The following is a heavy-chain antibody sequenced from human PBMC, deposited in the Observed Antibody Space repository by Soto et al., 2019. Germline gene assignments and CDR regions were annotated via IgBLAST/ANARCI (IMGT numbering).Heavy chain of an antibody. J-gene: IGHJ4*02. D-gene: IGHD2-21*01. V-gene: IGHV3-21*06. Sequence: EVQLVQSGGGLVKPGGSLRLSCAASGLTLSMWTLNWVRQTPGNGLEWVSSLGVSDVIFYAASVKGRFTMSRDRSKNVVYLQMDRLRAEDTGVYYCARLTGIPEIAPTEEDYWGQGTPVTVSA. CDR2: LGVSDVI. CDR3: ARLTGIPEIAPTEEDY. CDR1: GLTLSMWT.